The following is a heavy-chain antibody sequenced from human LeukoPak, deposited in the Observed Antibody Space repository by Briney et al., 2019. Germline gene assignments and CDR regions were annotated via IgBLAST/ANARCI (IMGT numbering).Heavy chain of an antibody. V-gene: IGHV4-59*08. CDR2: SSYSGIT. CDR3: ARLLLDYSNDDGNFGGPHLPD. J-gene: IGHJ4*02. D-gene: IGHD3-10*01. CDR1: GGSLSNSY. Sequence: PSETLSLTCTVSGGSLSNSYWTWLRQPPGKTLEWIGYSSYSGITNRNPCLKSRVSFSLDSSKNQISLTLTSVTAADTAVYFCARLLLDYSNDDGNFGGPHLPDWGQGTLVTVSS.